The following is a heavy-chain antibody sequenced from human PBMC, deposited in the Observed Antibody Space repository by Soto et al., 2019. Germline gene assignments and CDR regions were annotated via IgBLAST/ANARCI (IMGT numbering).Heavy chain of an antibody. Sequence: SETLSLTCAVYGGSFSGYYWSWIRQPPGKGLEWIGEINHSGSTNYNPSLKSRVTISVDTSKNQFSLKLSFVTAVDTAVYYCAKIGGTTRGPWFDSWGQGTLVTVSS. D-gene: IGHD1-7*01. V-gene: IGHV4-34*01. CDR3: AKIGGTTRGPWFDS. CDR2: INHSGST. CDR1: GGSFSGYY. J-gene: IGHJ5*01.